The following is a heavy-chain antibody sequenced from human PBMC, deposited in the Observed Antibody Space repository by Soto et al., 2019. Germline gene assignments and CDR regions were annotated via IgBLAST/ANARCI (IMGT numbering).Heavy chain of an antibody. V-gene: IGHV1-69*13. Sequence: SVKVSCKASGGTFSSYRFNWVRQARGQGLEWLGGIVPIYRTADYAQKFQGRVTITADESTRTVYMELSSLKSQDTALYYCARDSGAKLSSSWGQGTLVTVYS. D-gene: IGHD6-13*01. J-gene: IGHJ4*02. CDR3: ARDSGAKLSSS. CDR1: GGTFSSYR. CDR2: IVPIYRTA.